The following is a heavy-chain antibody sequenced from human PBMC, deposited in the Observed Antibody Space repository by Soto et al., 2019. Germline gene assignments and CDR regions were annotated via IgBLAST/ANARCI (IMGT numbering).Heavy chain of an antibody. CDR2: IYTSGST. Sequence: ETLSLTCTVSGGSISSYYWSWIRQPAGKGLEWIGRIYTSGSTNYNPSLKSRVTMSVDTSKNQFSLKLSSVTAADTAVYYCAREGYDFWSGSNPYYFDYWGQGTLVTVSS. CDR1: GGSISSYY. CDR3: AREGYDFWSGSNPYYFDY. J-gene: IGHJ4*02. D-gene: IGHD3-3*01. V-gene: IGHV4-4*07.